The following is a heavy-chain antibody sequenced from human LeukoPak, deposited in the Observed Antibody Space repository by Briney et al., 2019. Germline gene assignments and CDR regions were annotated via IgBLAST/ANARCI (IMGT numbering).Heavy chain of an antibody. CDR1: GFTFSTYP. Sequence: GGSLRLSCAASGFTFSTYPMNWVRQAPGKGLEWVSHILSSTDTIYYAESVKGRFTISRDNAKNSLYLQMNSLKTEDTAVYYCTTYYDFWSGDQEGDYWGQGTLVTVSS. CDR2: ILSSTDTI. CDR3: TTYYDFWSGDQEGDY. V-gene: IGHV3-48*01. J-gene: IGHJ4*02. D-gene: IGHD3-3*01.